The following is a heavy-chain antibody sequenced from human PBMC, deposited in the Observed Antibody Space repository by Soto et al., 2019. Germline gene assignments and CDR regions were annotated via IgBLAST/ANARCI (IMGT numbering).Heavy chain of an antibody. CDR3: ARGAVVNFDS. D-gene: IGHD3-22*01. V-gene: IGHV4-30-2*01. CDR1: GGSISSGGSS. Sequence: PSETLSLTCAVSGGSISSGGSSWTWIRQPPGKGLEWIGYIYHSGITYYNPSLKSRVTISVDRSKNQFSLKLTSVTAADTAVYYCARGAVVNFDSWGQGTLVTVSS. CDR2: IYHSGIT. J-gene: IGHJ4*02.